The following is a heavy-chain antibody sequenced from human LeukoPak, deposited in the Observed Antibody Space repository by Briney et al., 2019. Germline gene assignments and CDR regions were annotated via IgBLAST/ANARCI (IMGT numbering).Heavy chain of an antibody. Sequence: GESLKISCKGSGYRFTKSWIGWVRQMPGKGLEWLGIIYPDDSRTRYSPSYQGQVTMSVDKSISTAYLQWSSLKASDTAMYYCARPSYGASDYWGQGTLVTVSS. CDR1: GYRFTKSW. J-gene: IGHJ4*02. V-gene: IGHV5-51*01. CDR2: IYPDDSRT. D-gene: IGHD4-17*01. CDR3: ARPSYGASDY.